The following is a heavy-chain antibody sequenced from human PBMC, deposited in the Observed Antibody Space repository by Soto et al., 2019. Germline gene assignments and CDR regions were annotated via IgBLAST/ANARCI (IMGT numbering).Heavy chain of an antibody. J-gene: IGHJ4*02. Sequence: SETLSLTCAVYGGSFSGYYWSWICQPPGKGLEWIGEINHSGSTNYNPSLKSRVTISVDTSKNQFSLKLSSVTAADTAVYYCARGRTPYYDFWSGHFPGYWGQGTLVTVS. CDR3: ARGRTPYYDFWSGHFPGY. V-gene: IGHV4-34*01. CDR1: GGSFSGYY. D-gene: IGHD3-3*01. CDR2: INHSGST.